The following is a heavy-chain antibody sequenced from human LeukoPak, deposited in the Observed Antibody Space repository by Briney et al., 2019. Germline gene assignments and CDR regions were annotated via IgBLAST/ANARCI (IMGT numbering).Heavy chain of an antibody. CDR2: IYYSGST. CDR1: GGSISSYY. CDR3: ARDPYGSGSSFDY. V-gene: IGHV4-59*01. J-gene: IGHJ4*02. Sequence: SETLSLTCTVSGGSISSYYWSWIRQPPGKGLEWIGYIYYSGSTNYNPSLKSRVTISVDTSKNQFSLKLSSVTAADTAVYYCARDPYGSGSSFDYWGQGTLVTVSS. D-gene: IGHD3-10*01.